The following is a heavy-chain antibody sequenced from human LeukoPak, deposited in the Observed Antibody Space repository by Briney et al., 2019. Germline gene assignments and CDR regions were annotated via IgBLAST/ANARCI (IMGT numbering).Heavy chain of an antibody. CDR3: ARESPRYCSGGSCYPNWFDP. Sequence: SETLSLTCTVSGGSISSGGYYWSWIRQHPGKGLEWIGHIYYSGSTYYNPSLKSRVTISVDTSRNQFSLKLSSVTAADTAVYYCARESPRYCSGGSCYPNWFDPWGQGTLVTVSS. V-gene: IGHV4-31*03. J-gene: IGHJ5*02. D-gene: IGHD2-15*01. CDR2: IYYSGST. CDR1: GGSISSGGYY.